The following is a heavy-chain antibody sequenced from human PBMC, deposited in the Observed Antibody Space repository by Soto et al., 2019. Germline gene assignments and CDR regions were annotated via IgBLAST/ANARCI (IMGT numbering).Heavy chain of an antibody. CDR1: GFTFSSYS. V-gene: IGHV3-21*01. D-gene: IGHD2-21*02. CDR2: ISSSSSYI. Sequence: GGSLRLSCAASGFTFSSYSMNWVRQAPGKGLEWVSSISSSSSYIYYADSVKGRFTISRDNAKNSLYLQMNSLRAEDTAVYYCARGDLTVHYGMDVWGQGTTVTVSS. CDR3: ARGDLTVHYGMDV. J-gene: IGHJ6*02.